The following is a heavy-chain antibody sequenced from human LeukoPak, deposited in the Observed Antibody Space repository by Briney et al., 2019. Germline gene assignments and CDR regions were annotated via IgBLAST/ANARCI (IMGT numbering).Heavy chain of an antibody. CDR1: GFTFSNAW. D-gene: IGHD1-1*01. J-gene: IGHJ6*03. Sequence: KPGGSLRLSCAASGFTFSNAWMSWVRQAPGKGLEWVGRIKSKTDGGTTDYAAPVKGRFTISRDDSKNTLYLQMNSLKTEGTAVYYCTTRPRYNWKNHYYYMDVWGKGTTVTVSS. CDR3: TTRPRYNWKNHYYYMDV. CDR2: IKSKTDGGTT. V-gene: IGHV3-15*01.